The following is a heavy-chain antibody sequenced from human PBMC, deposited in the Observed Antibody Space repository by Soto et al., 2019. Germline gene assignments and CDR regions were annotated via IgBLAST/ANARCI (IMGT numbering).Heavy chain of an antibody. Sequence: PLETLSLTCSVPGGTSSGYYWTWIRQPAGKGLEWIGRIYSSGNTKYNPSLQSRVTMSLDTSNNQFSLRLTSVTAADTAVYYCARGQRFSDWFDPWGQGTLVTVSS. CDR1: GGTSSGYY. J-gene: IGHJ5*02. D-gene: IGHD3-3*01. CDR2: IYSSGNT. V-gene: IGHV4-4*07. CDR3: ARGQRFSDWFDP.